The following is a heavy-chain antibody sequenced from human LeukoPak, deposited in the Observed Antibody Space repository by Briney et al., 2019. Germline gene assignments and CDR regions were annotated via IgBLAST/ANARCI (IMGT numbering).Heavy chain of an antibody. CDR1: GGSISSYY. D-gene: IGHD3-22*01. J-gene: IGHJ3*02. CDR2: IYYSGST. V-gene: IGHV4-59*01. Sequence: SETLSLTCTASGGSISSYYWSWIRQPPGKGLEWIGYIYYSGSTNYNPSLKSRVTISVDTSKNQFSLKLSSVTAADTAVYYCARDEGDYYDSSDAFDIWGQGTMVTVSS. CDR3: ARDEGDYYDSSDAFDI.